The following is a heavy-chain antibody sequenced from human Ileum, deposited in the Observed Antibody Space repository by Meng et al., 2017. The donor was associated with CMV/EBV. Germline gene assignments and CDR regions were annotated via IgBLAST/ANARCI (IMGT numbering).Heavy chain of an antibody. CDR1: GDCIRYSY. J-gene: IGHJ4*02. CDR2: IYTSGST. Sequence: QVTLKASGPVLMKLWVTLFLTDSVYGDCIRYSYWTWIRPPAGKGLELIGRIYTSGSTNYNPSLQSRVTMSVDTSQNQFSLKLTSVTAADTAVYFCARESAAAGRGEDYWSQGTLVTVFS. V-gene: IGHV4-4*07. D-gene: IGHD6-13*01. CDR3: ARESAAAGRGEDY.